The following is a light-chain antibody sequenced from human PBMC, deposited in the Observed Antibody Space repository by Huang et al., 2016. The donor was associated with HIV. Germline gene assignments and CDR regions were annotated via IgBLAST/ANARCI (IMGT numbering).Light chain of an antibody. CDR2: DAS. Sequence: ETVLTQSPATLSLSPGERATLSWRASQSVNSYLAWYQQKPGQTPRLLIYDASNRATGIPARISGSGSGTDFTLTISSLEPEDFAVYYCQQRKYWPPITFGQGTRLEIK. J-gene: IGKJ5*01. CDR1: QSVNSY. V-gene: IGKV3-11*01. CDR3: QQRKYWPPIT.